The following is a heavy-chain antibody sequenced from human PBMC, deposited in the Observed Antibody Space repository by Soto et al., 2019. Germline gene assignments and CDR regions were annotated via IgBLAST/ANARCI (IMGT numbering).Heavy chain of an antibody. J-gene: IGHJ4*02. CDR3: ARGPLYYLDY. CDR2: ISSSSTNI. V-gene: IGHV3-21*02. CDR1: GFIFTSYT. Sequence: EVQLVESGGGLVKPGGSLRLSCAASGFIFTSYTMNWVRRAPGKGLELVSSISSSSTNIHYADSVKGRFTISRDNAKKSLYLQMNSLRAEDTAVYYCARGPLYYLDYWGQGTLVTVSS.